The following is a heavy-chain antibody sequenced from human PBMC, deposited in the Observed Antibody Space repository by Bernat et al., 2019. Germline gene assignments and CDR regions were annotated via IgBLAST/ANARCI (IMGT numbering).Heavy chain of an antibody. CDR1: GFTFSNYA. Sequence: QVQLVESGGGVVQPGKSLRLSCVASGFTFSNYAMHWVRAAPGKGLEWVAFISNDGANKYHADSVKGRFSISRDNSKNTLFLQMNSLRVDDTAVYYCARDGGGSFNAYYFDYWGQGTLVTVSS. CDR3: ARDGGGSFNAYYFDY. D-gene: IGHD1-26*01. V-gene: IGHV3-30-3*01. J-gene: IGHJ4*02. CDR2: ISNDGANK.